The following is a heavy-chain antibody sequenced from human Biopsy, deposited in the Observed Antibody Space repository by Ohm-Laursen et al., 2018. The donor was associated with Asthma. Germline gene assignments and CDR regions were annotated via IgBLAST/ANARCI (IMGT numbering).Heavy chain of an antibody. CDR3: ARTFHFWSPYHAEHYQL. CDR2: IKHDGTEK. J-gene: IGHJ1*01. CDR1: GFTFGDYW. Sequence: ETLSLTCAASGFTFGDYWMSWVRQVPGKGLEGVANIKHDGTEKNHVDSLKGRFTISRDNAKNSLYLQMNSLRAEDTAVYYCARTFHFWSPYHAEHYQLWGQGTLVTVPS. D-gene: IGHD3-3*02. V-gene: IGHV3-7*01.